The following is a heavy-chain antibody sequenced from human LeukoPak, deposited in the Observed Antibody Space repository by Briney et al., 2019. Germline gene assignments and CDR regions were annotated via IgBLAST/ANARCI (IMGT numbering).Heavy chain of an antibody. V-gene: IGHV1-2*06. Sequence: ASVKVSCKASGYTLTGYYIHWVRQAPGLGLEWMGRISPDSGATNYAQNFQGRVTMTRDTSISTAYMELSRLTSDDTAVYYCARYYDFWSGQSYYMDVWGEGTTVTVSS. CDR1: GYTLTGYY. CDR3: ARYYDFWSGQSYYMDV. D-gene: IGHD3-3*01. J-gene: IGHJ6*03. CDR2: ISPDSGAT.